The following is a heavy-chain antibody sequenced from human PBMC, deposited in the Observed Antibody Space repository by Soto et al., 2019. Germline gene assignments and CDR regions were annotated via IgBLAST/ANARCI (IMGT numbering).Heavy chain of an antibody. J-gene: IGHJ4*02. CDR2: ISYDGSNK. CDR3: AKDMQLELRMRDFDY. CDR1: GFTFSSYG. V-gene: IGHV3-30*18. D-gene: IGHD1-7*01. Sequence: QVQLVESGGGVVQPGRSLRLSCAASGFTFSSYGMHWVRQAPGKGLEWVAGISYDGSNKYYADSVKGRFTISRDNSKNTLYLQMNSLRAEDTAVYYCAKDMQLELRMRDFDYWGQGTLVTVSS.